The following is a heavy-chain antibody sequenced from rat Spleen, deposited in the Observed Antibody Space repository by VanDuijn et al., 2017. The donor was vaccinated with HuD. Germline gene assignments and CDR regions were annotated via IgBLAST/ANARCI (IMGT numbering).Heavy chain of an antibody. CDR1: GFTFSDYN. CDR3: ARHPGGDNADY. V-gene: IGHV5-7*01. CDR2: IRYDGSST. J-gene: IGHJ2*01. D-gene: IGHD1-9*01. Sequence: EVQLVESGGGLVQPGRSMKLSCAASGFTFSDYNMAWVRQGPKKGLEWVATIRYDGSSTYYRDSVKGRFTISRDNAKNTLYLQMNSPRSEDTATFYCARHPGGDNADYWGQGVMVTVSS.